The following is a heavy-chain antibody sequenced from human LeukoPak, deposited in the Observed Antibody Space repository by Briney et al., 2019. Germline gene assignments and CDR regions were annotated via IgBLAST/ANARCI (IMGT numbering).Heavy chain of an antibody. V-gene: IGHV4-4*09. J-gene: IGHJ3*01. CDR1: GGSIRSYY. CDR3: ARHAPHSAVAETDVFDV. CDR2: IYTSGNT. Sequence: PSETLSLTCTVSGGSIRSYYWSWIRQPPGKGLEWIGYIYTSGNTNYSPSLKSRVTMSVDTSKNQFSLKLSSVTAADAAVYYCARHAPHSAVAETDVFDVWGQGTMVTVSS. D-gene: IGHD6-19*01.